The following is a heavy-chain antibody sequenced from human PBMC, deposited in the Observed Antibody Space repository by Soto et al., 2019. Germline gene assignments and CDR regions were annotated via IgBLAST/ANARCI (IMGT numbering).Heavy chain of an antibody. CDR3: AKGITDTGGYYYYSMDV. CDR2: ISGSGGIT. V-gene: IGHV3-23*01. CDR1: GCAFRSYD. Sequence: QPGGSRRLSYTASGCAFRSYDIRWVLQAPSKGLDWVSVISGSGGITYSADSVKGRFTISRDNSKNILYLQMNSLRAEDTAVYYCAKGITDTGGYYYYSMDVWGKGIAVTIS. D-gene: IGHD3-16*01. J-gene: IGHJ6*04.